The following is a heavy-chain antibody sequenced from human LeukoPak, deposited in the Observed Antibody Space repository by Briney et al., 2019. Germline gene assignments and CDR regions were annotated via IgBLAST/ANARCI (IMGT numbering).Heavy chain of an antibody. D-gene: IGHD3-22*01. V-gene: IGHV1-69*04. CDR3: ARCDDSRGYQLDY. CDR2: IITILGIA. CDR1: GGTFSSYA. Sequence: ASVKVSCKASGGTFSSYAISWVRQAPGQGLEWMGRIITILGIANYAQKFQGRVTITADKSTSTAYMELSSLRSEDMAVYYCARCDDSRGYQLDYWGQGTLVTVSS. J-gene: IGHJ4*02.